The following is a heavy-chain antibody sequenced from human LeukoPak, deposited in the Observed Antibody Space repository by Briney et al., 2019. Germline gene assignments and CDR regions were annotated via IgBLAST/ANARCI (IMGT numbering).Heavy chain of an antibody. Sequence: QTGGSLRLSCAASGFTFSSYAMSWVRQAPGKGLEWVSAISGSGGSTYYADSVKGRFTISRDNSKNTLYLRMNSLRAEDTAVYYCAKGWAGYYDILTGYWFDYWGQGTLVTVSS. V-gene: IGHV3-23*01. CDR2: ISGSGGST. CDR3: AKGWAGYYDILTGYWFDY. CDR1: GFTFSSYA. D-gene: IGHD3-9*01. J-gene: IGHJ4*02.